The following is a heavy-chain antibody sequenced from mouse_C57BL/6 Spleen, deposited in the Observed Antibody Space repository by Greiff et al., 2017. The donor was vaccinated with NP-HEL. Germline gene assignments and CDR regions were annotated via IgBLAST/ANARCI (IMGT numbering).Heavy chain of an antibody. D-gene: IGHD2-1*01. CDR2: ISSGGSYT. CDR3: ARHGIYYGNYSWFAY. V-gene: IGHV5-6*01. CDR1: GFTFSSYG. Sequence: EVQGVESGGDLVKPGGSLKLSCAASGFTFSSYGMSWVRQTPDKRLEWVATISSGGSYTYYPDSVKGRFTISRDNAKNTLYLQMSSLKSEDTAMYYCARHGIYYGNYSWFAYWGQGTLVTVSA. J-gene: IGHJ3*01.